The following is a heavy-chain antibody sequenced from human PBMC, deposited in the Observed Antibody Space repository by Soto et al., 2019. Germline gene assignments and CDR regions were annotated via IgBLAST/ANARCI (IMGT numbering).Heavy chain of an antibody. D-gene: IGHD3-10*01. CDR1: GGSITSYY. Sequence: QGQLQESGPGLVKPLETLSLTCTVPGGSITSYYWSWVRQPPGKGLEWIGYIYYNGNINNNPSLKSRLTISLDTSKNQFSLRLSSVTAADTDVYYCATGRVYFGSEYWGQGTLVTVSS. V-gene: IGHV4-59*01. CDR2: IYYNGNI. CDR3: ATGRVYFGSEY. J-gene: IGHJ4*02.